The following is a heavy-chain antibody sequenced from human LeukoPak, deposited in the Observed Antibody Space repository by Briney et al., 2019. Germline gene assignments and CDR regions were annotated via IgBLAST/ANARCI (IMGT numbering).Heavy chain of an antibody. V-gene: IGHV3-48*02. Sequence: GGSLRLSCAASGFTFSSYSMNWVRQAPGKGLGWVSYISSSSSTIYYADSVKGRFTISRDNAKNSLYLQMNSLRDEDTAVYYCAGDPYGGHTFDYWGQGTLVTVSS. CDR1: GFTFSSYS. D-gene: IGHD4-23*01. J-gene: IGHJ4*02. CDR2: ISSSSSTI. CDR3: AGDPYGGHTFDY.